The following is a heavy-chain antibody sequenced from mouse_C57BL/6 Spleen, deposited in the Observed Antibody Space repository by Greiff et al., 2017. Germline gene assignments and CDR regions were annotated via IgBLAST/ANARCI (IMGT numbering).Heavy chain of an antibody. J-gene: IGHJ4*01. D-gene: IGHD1-1*01. CDR1: GFTFSDYG. V-gene: IGHV5-17*01. CDR3: ARDLLRRYYAMDD. Sequence: EVKVVESGGGLVKPGGSLKLSCAASGFTFSDYGMHWVRQAPEKGLEWVAYISSGSSTIYYADTVKGRFTISRDNAKNTLFLQMTSLRSEDMAMYYCARDLLRRYYAMDDWGQGTSVTVSS. CDR2: ISSGSSTI.